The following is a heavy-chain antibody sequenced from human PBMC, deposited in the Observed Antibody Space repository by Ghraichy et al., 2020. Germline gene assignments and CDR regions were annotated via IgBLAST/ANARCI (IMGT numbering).Heavy chain of an antibody. J-gene: IGHJ4*02. V-gene: IGHV3-48*02. D-gene: IGHD4-11*01. CDR1: GFTFSSHS. CDR2: ITGNSNTI. Sequence: GGSLRLSCAASGFTFSSHSMNWVRQAPGKGLEWISYITGNSNTIYYADSVKGRFTVSRDNAKNSLSLQMNSLRDDDTAMYYCAREYSHFDYWGQGTLVTVSS. CDR3: AREYSHFDY.